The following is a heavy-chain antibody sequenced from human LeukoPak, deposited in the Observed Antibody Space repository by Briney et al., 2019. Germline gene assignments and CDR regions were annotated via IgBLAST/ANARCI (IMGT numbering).Heavy chain of an antibody. D-gene: IGHD3-22*01. Sequence: SETLSLTFTVAGVSISTDYWSWIGQPPGKGLEWIGDIYYSGSTNYNPSLKSRVTISVDTSKNQFSLELSSVTAADTAVYYCARDSKDSSGYYSLFDYWGQGTLVTVSS. V-gene: IGHV4-59*01. CDR3: ARDSKDSSGYYSLFDY. CDR2: IYYSGST. J-gene: IGHJ4*02. CDR1: GVSISTDY.